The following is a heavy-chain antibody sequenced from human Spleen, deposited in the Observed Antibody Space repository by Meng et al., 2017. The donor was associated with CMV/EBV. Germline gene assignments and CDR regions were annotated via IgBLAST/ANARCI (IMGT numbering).Heavy chain of an antibody. CDR1: GYSISSGYY. CDR2: IYYSGST. J-gene: IGHJ6*02. CDR3: VRHVILGLGYGMDV. Sequence: SETLSLTCTVSGYSISSGYYWGWIRQPPGKGLEWIGSIYYSGSTYYNPSLKSRVTISVDTSKNQFSLKLTSVTAADTAVYFCVRHVILGLGYGMDVWGQGTTVTVSS. V-gene: IGHV4-38-2*02. D-gene: IGHD3-16*01.